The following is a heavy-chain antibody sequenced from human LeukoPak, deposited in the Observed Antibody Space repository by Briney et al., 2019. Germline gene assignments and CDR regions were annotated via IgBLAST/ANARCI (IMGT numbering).Heavy chain of an antibody. CDR3: AIRSGSGHYYFDY. J-gene: IGHJ4*02. D-gene: IGHD6-19*01. CDR1: GYRFTSYW. Sequence: GGSLKISFKGSGYRFTSYWIGGVRQLPGKGLEWMGIIYPGDCDTRYSPSFQGQVTISADNSISTAYLQWSSLKASDTAMYYCAIRSGSGHYYFDYWGQGTLVTVSS. V-gene: IGHV5-51*01. CDR2: IYPGDCDT.